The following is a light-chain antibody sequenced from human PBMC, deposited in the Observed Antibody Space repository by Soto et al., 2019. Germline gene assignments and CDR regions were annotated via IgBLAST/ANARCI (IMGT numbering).Light chain of an antibody. CDR3: QQRSSGFT. CDR2: DVS. CDR1: QSIGSS. J-gene: IGKJ3*01. V-gene: IGKV3-11*01. Sequence: EIVLTQSPATLSLSPGERATLSCRASQSIGSSLAWYQQKVGQAPRLLISDVSKRATGFPAGFNGSGSGTDFTLTISSLEAEDVAVYYCQQRSSGFTFGPGTKVEIK.